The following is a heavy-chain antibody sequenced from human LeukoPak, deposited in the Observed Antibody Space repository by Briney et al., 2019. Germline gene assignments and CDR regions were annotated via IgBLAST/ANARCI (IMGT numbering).Heavy chain of an antibody. D-gene: IGHD6-13*01. Sequence: ASVKVSCKASGYTFTSYDINWVRQATGQGLEWMGWMNPDSGNTGYAQKFQGRVTITRNTSISTAYMELSSLRSEDTAVYYCARTHSSSWYGNAFDIWGQGTMVTVSS. CDR3: ARTHSSSWYGNAFDI. V-gene: IGHV1-8*03. CDR1: GYTFTSYD. J-gene: IGHJ3*02. CDR2: MNPDSGNT.